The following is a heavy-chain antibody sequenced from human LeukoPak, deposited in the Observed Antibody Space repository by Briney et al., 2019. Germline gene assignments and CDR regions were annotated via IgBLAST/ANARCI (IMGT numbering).Heavy chain of an antibody. CDR2: ISSSSSYI. J-gene: IGHJ6*03. Sequence: GGSLRLSCAASGFTFSSYSMNWVRQAPGKGLEWVSSISSSSSYIYYADSVKGRSTISRDNAKNSLYLQMNSLRAEDTAVYYCARDGYCSSTSCYAWYYMDVWGKGTTVTVSS. D-gene: IGHD2-2*01. V-gene: IGHV3-21*01. CDR1: GFTFSSYS. CDR3: ARDGYCSSTSCYAWYYMDV.